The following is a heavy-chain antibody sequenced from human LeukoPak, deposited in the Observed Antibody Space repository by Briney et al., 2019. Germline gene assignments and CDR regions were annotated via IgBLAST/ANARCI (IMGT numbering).Heavy chain of an antibody. V-gene: IGHV3-23*01. J-gene: IGHJ4*02. CDR3: ARLLKYVMTGSDS. D-gene: IGHD1-14*01. CDR1: RVTFTSDP. CDR2: LSASAGYT. Sequence: VGSLRLSPAASRVTFTSDPMTSGSQTHPKGMWCVSSLSASAGYTYYETSVKGRCTISRDHSKNTLYLEMTRLRGEDRAVYYCARLLKYVMTGSDSWGEGTRVTVSS.